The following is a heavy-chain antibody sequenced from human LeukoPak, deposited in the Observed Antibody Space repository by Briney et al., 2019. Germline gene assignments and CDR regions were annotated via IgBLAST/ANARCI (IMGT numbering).Heavy chain of an antibody. V-gene: IGHV1-69*04. J-gene: IGHJ4*02. Sequence: SVKLSCRASGRTFMSYAISWVRQAPGQALEWMGRIIPIFCITNYAQKFQGRVTITADKSTSTAYMELSSLRSEDTAVYYCARDSGIAAAGSSPFDYWGQRTLVTVSS. CDR2: IIPIFCIT. CDR3: ARDSGIAAAGSSPFDY. CDR1: GRTFMSYA. D-gene: IGHD6-13*01.